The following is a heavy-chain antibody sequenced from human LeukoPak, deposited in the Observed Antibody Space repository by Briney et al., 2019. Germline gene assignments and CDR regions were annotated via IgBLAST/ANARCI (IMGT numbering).Heavy chain of an antibody. CDR2: IDSAGTNT. V-gene: IGHV3-74*01. Sequence: GGSLRLSCAASGFTLRSYWMHWVRQAPGKGLVWVSGIDSAGTNTYYADSGKGRFTISRDNAKNTLYVQMSSLRAEDTAVYYCIRDTQSHFDYWGQGALVTVSS. CDR1: GFTLRSYW. CDR3: IRDTQSHFDY. J-gene: IGHJ4*02.